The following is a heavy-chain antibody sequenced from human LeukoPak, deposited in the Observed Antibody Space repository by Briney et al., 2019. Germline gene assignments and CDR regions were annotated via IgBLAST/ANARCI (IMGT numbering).Heavy chain of an antibody. J-gene: IGHJ1*01. CDR3: ARAAASEAEYFQH. D-gene: IGHD6-13*01. V-gene: IGHV4-59*01. Sequence: SETLSLTCTVSGGSISSYYWSWIRQPPGKGLEWIGYIYYSGSTNYNPSFKSRVTISVDTSKNQFSLKLSSVTAADTAVYYCARAAASEAEYFQHWGQGTLVTVSS. CDR2: IYYSGST. CDR1: GGSISSYY.